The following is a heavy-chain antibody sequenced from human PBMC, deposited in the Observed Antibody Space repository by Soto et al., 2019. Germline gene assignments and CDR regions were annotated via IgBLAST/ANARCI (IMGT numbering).Heavy chain of an antibody. CDR1: GFTVSSNY. D-gene: IGHD3-22*01. CDR2: IYSGGST. CDR3: ARDHSSGYVDY. J-gene: IGHJ4*02. V-gene: IGHV3-53*01. Sequence: GGSLRLSCAASGFTVSSNYISWVRQAPGKGLEWVSVIYSGGSTYYADSVKGRFTISRDNSKNTLYLQMNSLRAEDTAVYYCARDHSSGYVDYWGQGTLVTVSS.